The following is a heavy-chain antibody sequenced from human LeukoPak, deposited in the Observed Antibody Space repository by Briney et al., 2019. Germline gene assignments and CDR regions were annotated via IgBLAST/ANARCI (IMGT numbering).Heavy chain of an antibody. D-gene: IGHD3-9*01. CDR2: ISSSSSYI. J-gene: IGHJ6*02. CDR3: ARELNILTGRVSYYYYYGMDV. Sequence: SGGSLRLSCAASGFTFSSYSMNWVRQAPGKGLEWVSSISSSSSYIYYADSVKGRFTISRDNAKNSLYLQMNSLRAEDTAVYYCARELNILTGRVSYYYYYGMDVWGQGTTVTVSS. CDR1: GFTFSSYS. V-gene: IGHV3-21*01.